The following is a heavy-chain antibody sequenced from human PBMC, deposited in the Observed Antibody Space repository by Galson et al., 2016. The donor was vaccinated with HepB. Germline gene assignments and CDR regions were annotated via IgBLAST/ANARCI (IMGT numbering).Heavy chain of an antibody. CDR1: NGSISSHY. J-gene: IGHJ6*02. CDR2: IYTTGRT. V-gene: IGHV4-4*07. D-gene: IGHD3-22*01. Sequence: LSLTCTVSNGSISSHYWSWIRQPPGKGLEWIGNIYTTGRTIYSPSLKSRVTISVDTSKNHFSLRLTSVTAADTAVYYCARGRDYYDSSGYYEGYYYYGMDVWGQGTTVTVSS. CDR3: ARGRDYYDSSGYYEGYYYYGMDV.